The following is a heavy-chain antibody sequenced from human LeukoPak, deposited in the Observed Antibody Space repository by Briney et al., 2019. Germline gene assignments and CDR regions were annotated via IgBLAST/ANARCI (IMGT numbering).Heavy chain of an antibody. CDR1: GFTFSSYS. V-gene: IGHV3-21*01. CDR2: ISSSSSYI. CDR3: ARDKVAAAGSC. Sequence: GGSLRLSCAASGFTFSSYSMNWVRQAPGKGLEWVSSISSSSSYIYYADSVKGRFTISRDNAKNSLYLQMNSLRAEDTAVYYCARDKVAAAGSCWGQGTLVTVSS. D-gene: IGHD6-13*01. J-gene: IGHJ4*02.